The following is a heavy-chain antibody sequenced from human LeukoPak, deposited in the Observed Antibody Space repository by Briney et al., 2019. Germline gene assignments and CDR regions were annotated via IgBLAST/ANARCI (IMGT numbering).Heavy chain of an antibody. D-gene: IGHD1-26*01. V-gene: IGHV4-34*01. CDR1: GGSFSGYY. CDR2: INHSGST. CDR3: GSRFNSGSYFYC. J-gene: IGHJ4*02. Sequence: SETLSLTCAVYGGSFSGYYWGWIRQPPGRGLEWIGEINHSGSTNYNPSLKSQVTISVEPPKNQFSLKLMSVTSADTAVYYCGSRFNSGSYFYCGGQANLVTLSS.